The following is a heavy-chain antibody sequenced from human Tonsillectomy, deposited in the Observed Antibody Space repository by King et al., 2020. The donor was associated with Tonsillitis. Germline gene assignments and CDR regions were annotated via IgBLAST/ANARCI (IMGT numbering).Heavy chain of an antibody. CDR3: ARRDTGIVVVPATRDAFDI. J-gene: IGHJ3*02. CDR2: IYYSGST. Sequence: QLQESGPGLVKPSETLSLTCKVSGGSISSSSYFWDWIRQPPGKGLEWIGSIYYSGSTYYNPSLKSRVTISVDTSKNQFSLKLSSVTAADTAGYYCARRDTGIVVVPATRDAFDIWGQGTMVTVSS. D-gene: IGHD2-2*01. V-gene: IGHV4-39*01. CDR1: GGSISSSSYF.